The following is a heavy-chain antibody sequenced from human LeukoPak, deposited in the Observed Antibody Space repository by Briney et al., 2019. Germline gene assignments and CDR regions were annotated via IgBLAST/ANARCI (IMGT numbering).Heavy chain of an antibody. CDR3: AKDHCNSTSCSFDY. CDR2: ISWNSGGI. V-gene: IGHV3-9*03. CDR1: GFTFDDYA. J-gene: IGHJ4*02. D-gene: IGHD2-2*01. Sequence: GGSLRLSCAASGFTFDDYAMHWVRQAPGKGLEWVSGISWNSGGIGYADSVKGRFTISRDNAKNSLYLQMNSLRAEDMALYYCAKDHCNSTSCSFDYWGQGTLVTVSS.